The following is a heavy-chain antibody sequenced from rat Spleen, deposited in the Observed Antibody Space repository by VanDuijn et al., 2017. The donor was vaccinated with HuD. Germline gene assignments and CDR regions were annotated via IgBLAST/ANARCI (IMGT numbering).Heavy chain of an antibody. Sequence: QVQLKESGPGLVQPSQTLSLTCTVSGLSLTSNSVRWIRQPPGKGLEWMGAMWNGGGTDYNSAFKSRLSISRDTAKNQVFLKRNMLQTDDAAMYKYAGRKHTVCTDFFDYWGQGVMVTVSS. CDR2: MWNGGGT. J-gene: IGHJ2*01. V-gene: IGHV2-47*01. CDR3: AGRKHTVCTDFFDY. D-gene: IGHD1-9*01. CDR1: GLSLTSNS.